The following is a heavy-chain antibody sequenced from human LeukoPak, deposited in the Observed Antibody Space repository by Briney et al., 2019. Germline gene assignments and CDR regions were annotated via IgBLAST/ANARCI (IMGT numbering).Heavy chain of an antibody. CDR2: IKQDGSEK. D-gene: IGHD1-1*01. CDR1: GFTFSSYW. Sequence: PGGSLRLSCAASGFTFSSYWMTWVCQAPGKGQGLVANIKQDGSEKYYVDSVKGRFTISRDNAKNSLYLQMNSLRAEDTAVYYCARDVVGTGTLHWGQGTLVTVSS. CDR3: ARDVVGTGTLH. V-gene: IGHV3-7*05. J-gene: IGHJ4*02.